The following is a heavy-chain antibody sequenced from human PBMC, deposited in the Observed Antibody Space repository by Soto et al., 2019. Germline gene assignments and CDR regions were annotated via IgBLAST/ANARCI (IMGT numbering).Heavy chain of an antibody. CDR2: ISGGGGST. D-gene: IGHD3-3*01. J-gene: IGHJ6*02. CDR1: GFTFSSYA. Sequence: PGGSLRLSCAASGFTFSSYAMSWVRQAPGKGLEWVSAISGGGGSTYYADSAKSRFTITRDNSKTTLYLQMNSLRAEDTAVYYCAGISLSGSTIFGFRRDYYYGMDVWGQGTTVTVSS. CDR3: AGISLSGSTIFGFRRDYYYGMDV. V-gene: IGHV3-23*01.